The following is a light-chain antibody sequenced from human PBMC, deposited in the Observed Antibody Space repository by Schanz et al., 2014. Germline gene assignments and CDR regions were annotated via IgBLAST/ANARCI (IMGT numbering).Light chain of an antibody. Sequence: EAVLTQSPGTLSLSPGERATLSCRASQNVASYLAWYQQRPGQAPRLLIYAASTRATGIPARFSGSGSGPEFTLTISSLEPEDFALYYCQQRSNWSFTFGPGTKVDIK. CDR2: AAS. V-gene: IGKV3-11*01. J-gene: IGKJ3*01. CDR1: QNVASY. CDR3: QQRSNWSFT.